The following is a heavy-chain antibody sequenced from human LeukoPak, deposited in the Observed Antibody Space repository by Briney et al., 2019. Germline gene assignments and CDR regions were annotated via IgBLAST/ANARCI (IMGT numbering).Heavy chain of an antibody. CDR1: GGSFSGYY. CDR3: ARFRNYSTVYYYYHMDV. V-gene: IGHV4-34*01. J-gene: IGHJ6*03. D-gene: IGHD4-11*01. CDR2: INHSGST. Sequence: SETLSLTCAVYGGSFSGYYWSWIRQPPGKGLEWIGEINHSGSTNYNPSLKSRVTISVDTSKNQFSLKLSSVTAADSAVYYCARFRNYSTVYYYYHMDVWGKGTTVTVSS.